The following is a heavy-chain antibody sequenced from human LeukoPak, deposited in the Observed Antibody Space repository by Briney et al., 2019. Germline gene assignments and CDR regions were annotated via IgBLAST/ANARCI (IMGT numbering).Heavy chain of an antibody. V-gene: IGHV3-23*01. Sequence: GGSLSLSCAVSGFTFSSYAMSWVRQAPGKGLEWVSAICGSGGSPCFPAFAKDRFTLFRENAQNTLYLQMNSLRAEDTAVYYCAKDARGGDRSSSRVDYWGQGTLATVSS. CDR3: AKDARGGDRSSSRVDY. D-gene: IGHD6-6*01. J-gene: IGHJ4*02. CDR1: GFTFSSYA. CDR2: ICGSGGSP.